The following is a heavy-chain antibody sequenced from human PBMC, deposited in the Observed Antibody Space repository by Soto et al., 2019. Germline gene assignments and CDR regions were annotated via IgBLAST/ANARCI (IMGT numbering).Heavy chain of an antibody. CDR1: GFTFSSYG. CDR3: AKLFLERMDV. Sequence: QVQLVESGGGVVQPGRSLRLSCAASGFTFSSYGMHWVRQAPGKGLEWVAVISYDGSNKYYADSVKGRFTISRDNSKNTLYLQMNSLRVEDTAVYYCAKLFLERMDVWGQGTTVTVSS. D-gene: IGHD3-3*01. J-gene: IGHJ6*02. V-gene: IGHV3-30*18. CDR2: ISYDGSNK.